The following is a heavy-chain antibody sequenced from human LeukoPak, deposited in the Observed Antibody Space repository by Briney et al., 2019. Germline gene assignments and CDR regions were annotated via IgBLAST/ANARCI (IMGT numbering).Heavy chain of an antibody. CDR3: ARDYGGSLDY. Sequence: PSETLSLTCTVSGGSISSYYWSWIRQPPGKGLEWIGYIYYSGSTNYNPSLKSRVTISVGTSKNQFSLKLSPVTAADTAVYYCARDYGGSLDYWGQGTLVTVSS. J-gene: IGHJ4*02. CDR1: GGSISSYY. CDR2: IYYSGST. V-gene: IGHV4-59*01. D-gene: IGHD4-23*01.